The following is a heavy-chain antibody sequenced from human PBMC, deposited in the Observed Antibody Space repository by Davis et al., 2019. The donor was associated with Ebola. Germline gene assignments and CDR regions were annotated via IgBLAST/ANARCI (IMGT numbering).Heavy chain of an antibody. V-gene: IGHV3-66*04. CDR3: ARHFISTYYYYGMDV. CDR1: GFTVSSNY. D-gene: IGHD1-1*01. Sequence: GESLKISCAASGFTVSSNYMSWVRQAPGKGLEWVSVIYSGGSTYYADSVKGRFTTSRDNSKNTLYLQMNSLRAEDTAVYYCARHFISTYYYYGMDVWGQGTTVTVSS. J-gene: IGHJ6*02. CDR2: IYSGGST.